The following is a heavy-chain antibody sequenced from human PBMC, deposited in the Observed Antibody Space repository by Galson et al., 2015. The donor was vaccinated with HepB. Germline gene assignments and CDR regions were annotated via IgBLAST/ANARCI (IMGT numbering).Heavy chain of an antibody. CDR2: ISSSSTYI. CDR1: GFTFSSHP. D-gene: IGHD6-19*01. CDR3: AWTYSSAWYTDY. J-gene: IGHJ4*02. Sequence: SLRLSCAASGFTFSSHPMHWVRQAPGKGLEWASSISSSSTYIYYADSVKGRFTISRDNAKNSLYLQMNSLRAEDTAVYYCAWTYSSAWYTDYWGQGTLVTVSS. V-gene: IGHV3-21*01.